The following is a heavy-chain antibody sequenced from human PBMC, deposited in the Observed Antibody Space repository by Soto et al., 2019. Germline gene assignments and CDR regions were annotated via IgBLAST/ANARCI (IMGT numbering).Heavy chain of an antibody. J-gene: IGHJ6*02. CDR2: IYYSGST. Sequence: SETLSLTCTVSGGSISSGGYYWSWIRQHPGKGLEWIGYIYYSGSTYYNPSLKSRVTISVDTSKNQFSLKLSSVTAADTAVYYCARVSRGYSYSLSYYYYGMDVWGQGTTVTVSS. CDR3: ARVSRGYSYSLSYYYYGMDV. V-gene: IGHV4-31*03. D-gene: IGHD5-18*01. CDR1: GGSISSGGYY.